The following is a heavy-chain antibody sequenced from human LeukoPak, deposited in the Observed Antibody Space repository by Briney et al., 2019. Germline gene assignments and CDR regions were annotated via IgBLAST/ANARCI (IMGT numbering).Heavy chain of an antibody. Sequence: PGRSLRLSCAASGFTFSSYGMHWVRQALGKGLEWVAVIWYDGSNKYYADSVKGRFTISRDNSKNTLYLQMNSLRAEDTAVYYCARDGVNRGYFDYWGQGTLVTVSS. CDR1: GFTFSSYG. V-gene: IGHV3-33*01. CDR3: ARDGVNRGYFDY. J-gene: IGHJ4*02. CDR2: IWYDGSNK. D-gene: IGHD1-14*01.